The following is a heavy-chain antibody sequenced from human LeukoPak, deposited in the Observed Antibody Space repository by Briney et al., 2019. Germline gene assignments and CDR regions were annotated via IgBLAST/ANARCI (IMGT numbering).Heavy chain of an antibody. V-gene: IGHV3-48*03. CDR1: GFTFSSYE. Sequence: GGSLRLSCAASGFTFSSYEMNWVRQAPGKGLEWVSYISSSGSTIYYADSVKGHFTIFRDNAKSSLYLQMNSLRAEDTAVYYCASSYGSGSSTQSRYWYFDLWGRGTLVTVSS. CDR2: ISSSGSTI. D-gene: IGHD3-10*01. CDR3: ASSYGSGSSTQSRYWYFDL. J-gene: IGHJ2*01.